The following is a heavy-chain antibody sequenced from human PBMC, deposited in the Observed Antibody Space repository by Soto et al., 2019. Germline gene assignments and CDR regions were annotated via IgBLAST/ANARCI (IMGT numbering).Heavy chain of an antibody. CDR1: GFTFSSYA. Sequence: GGSLRLSCAASGFTFSSYAMSWVRQAPGKGLEWVSAISGSGGSTYYADSVKGRFTISRDNSKNTLYLQMNSLRAEDTAVYYCAKGRTMTTVPKGGYFDLWGRGTLVTVSS. J-gene: IGHJ2*01. CDR3: AKGRTMTTVPKGGYFDL. D-gene: IGHD4-17*01. V-gene: IGHV3-23*01. CDR2: ISGSGGST.